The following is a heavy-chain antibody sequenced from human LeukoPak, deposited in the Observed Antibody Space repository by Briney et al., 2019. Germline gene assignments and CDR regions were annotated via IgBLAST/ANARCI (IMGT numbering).Heavy chain of an antibody. D-gene: IGHD2-21*02. CDR3: ARSQPCGGDCERGFDI. J-gene: IGHJ3*02. CDR2: IIPIFGTV. CDR1: GGTFSSYA. Sequence: SVTVSCTAAGGTFSSYAISWVRQAPGQGLEWMGGIIPIFGTVNYAKKFQGRVTMATVESTSTAYMDLSSLRSENTAVYDCARSQPCGGDCERGFDIWVQGKMVTVSS. V-gene: IGHV1-69*05.